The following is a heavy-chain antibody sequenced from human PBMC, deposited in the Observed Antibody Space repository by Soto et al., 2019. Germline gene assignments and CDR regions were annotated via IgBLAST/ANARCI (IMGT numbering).Heavy chain of an antibody. D-gene: IGHD3-3*02. CDR1: GGSINIGGYY. V-gene: IGHV4-31*03. CDR3: ARTAWHFFDY. Sequence: SETLSLTCTVSGGSINIGGYYWSWVRQHPGKGLEWIGYIYYSGSTFYNPSLKSRVTISFDTSKNQFSLKLNSVTAADTAVYYCARTAWHFFDYWGQGTPVTVSS. J-gene: IGHJ4*02. CDR2: IYYSGST.